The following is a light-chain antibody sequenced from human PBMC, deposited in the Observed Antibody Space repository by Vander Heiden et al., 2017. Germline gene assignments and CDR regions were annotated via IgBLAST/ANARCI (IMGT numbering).Light chain of an antibody. CDR1: QSINSW. Sequence: DIQITQSPSTLSASVGDRVTITCRASQSINSWLAWYQQKPGAAPSLLIYKASTLQSGVPSRFSGSGSGTEFTLTISSLQPDDFASYYCQQYDSDPWAFGQGTKVEVK. J-gene: IGKJ1*01. CDR2: KAS. V-gene: IGKV1-5*03. CDR3: QQYDSDPWA.